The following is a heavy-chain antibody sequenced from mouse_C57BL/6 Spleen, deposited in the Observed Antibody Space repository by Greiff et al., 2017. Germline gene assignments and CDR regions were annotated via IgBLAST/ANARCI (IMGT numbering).Heavy chain of an antibody. D-gene: IGHD2-5*01. Sequence: EVQLVESGGGLVKPGGSLKLSCAASGFTFSDYGMHWVRQAPEKGLEGVAYISSGSSTIYYADTVKGRFTISRDNAKNTLFLQMTSLRSEDTAMYYCARAYYSIHWYFDVWGTGTTVTVSS. J-gene: IGHJ1*03. CDR1: GFTFSDYG. V-gene: IGHV5-17*01. CDR3: ARAYYSIHWYFDV. CDR2: ISSGSSTI.